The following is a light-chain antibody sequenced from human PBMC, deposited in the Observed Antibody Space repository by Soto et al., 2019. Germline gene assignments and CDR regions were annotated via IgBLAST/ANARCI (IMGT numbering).Light chain of an antibody. J-gene: IGKJ1*01. CDR2: GAS. CDR3: PQYGSSLT. Sequence: EIVLTQSPGTLSLSPGERATLSCRASQSVSSSYLAWYQQKPGQAPRLLIYGASSRATGIPDRFSGSGSGTDFTLTISRLEPEDFAVYYCPQYGSSLTFVQGTKLDI. V-gene: IGKV3-20*01. CDR1: QSVSSSY.